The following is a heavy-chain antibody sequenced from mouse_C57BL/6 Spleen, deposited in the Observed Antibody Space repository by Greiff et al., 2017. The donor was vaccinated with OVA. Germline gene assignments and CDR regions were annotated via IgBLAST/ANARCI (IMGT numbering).Heavy chain of an antibody. CDR3: ARDMGGY. CDR1: GYTFTSYW. Sequence: QVHVKQSGAELVKPGASVKLSCTASGYTFTSYWMHWVKQRPGQGLEWIGMIHPNRGSTTYIAKFKSKATLTVEKSSITAYMQLSSLTSADSAVYYCARDMGGYWGQGTTLTVSS. J-gene: IGHJ2*01. V-gene: IGHV1-64*01. CDR2: IHPNRGST.